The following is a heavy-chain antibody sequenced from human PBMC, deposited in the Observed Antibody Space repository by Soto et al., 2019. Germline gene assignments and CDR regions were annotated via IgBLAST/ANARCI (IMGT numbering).Heavy chain of an antibody. CDR1: GYTFSAYH. D-gene: IGHD6-13*01. Sequence: ASVKGSCKSSGYTFSAYHMHWLRQAPGQGLEWMGWISGYNGNTNYTQKFEGRVAMTTDTSTTTAYMELRSLRSDDTAVYYCARDYSRSCREYWGQGTLVTVSS. CDR2: ISGYNGNT. CDR3: ARDYSRSCREY. V-gene: IGHV1-18*04. J-gene: IGHJ4*02.